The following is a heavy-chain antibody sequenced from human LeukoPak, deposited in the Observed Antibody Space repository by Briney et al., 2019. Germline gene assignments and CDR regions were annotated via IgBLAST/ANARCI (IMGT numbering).Heavy chain of an antibody. CDR1: GYTFPSYD. CDR2: MNPNRGNT. D-gene: IGHD2-15*01. Sequence: GASVTVSCQASGYTFPSYDINWVGQATGQGLEWMGWMNPNRGNTGYVQKFQGRVTMTRNTSISTAYMELSSLRSEDTAVYYCARGRSDSGGSSDFDYWVEGTLVSVSS. J-gene: IGHJ4*02. V-gene: IGHV1-8*01. CDR3: ARGRSDSGGSSDFDY.